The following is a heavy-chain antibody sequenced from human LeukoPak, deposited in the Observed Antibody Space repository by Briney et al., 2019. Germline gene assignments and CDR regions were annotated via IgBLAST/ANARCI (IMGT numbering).Heavy chain of an antibody. V-gene: IGHV4-39*07. D-gene: IGHD2-15*01. Sequence: SETLCLTCTVTGGSISSGGFYWGWIRQPPGKGLQWIGNIYYSGNTYYNPSLQSRVTLSVDKSKNQFSLDLNSLTAADTAIYFCARVGCSGGSCYRKYYFDNWGQGTLVTVSS. CDR3: ARVGCSGGSCYRKYYFDN. J-gene: IGHJ4*02. CDR1: GGSISSGGFY. CDR2: IYYSGNT.